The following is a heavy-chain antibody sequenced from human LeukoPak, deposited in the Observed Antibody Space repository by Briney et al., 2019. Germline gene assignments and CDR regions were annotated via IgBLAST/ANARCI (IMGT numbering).Heavy chain of an antibody. CDR2: INPNSGGT. D-gene: IGHD1-26*01. V-gene: IGHV1-2*04. CDR3: ARGSGQVGATGYYFDY. Sequence: GASVKVSCKASGYTFTGYYMHWVRQAPGQGLEWMGWINPNSGGTNYAQKFQGWVTMTRDTSISTAYMELSRLRSDDTAVYYCARGSGQVGATGYYFDYWGQGTLVTVSS. CDR1: GYTFTGYY. J-gene: IGHJ4*02.